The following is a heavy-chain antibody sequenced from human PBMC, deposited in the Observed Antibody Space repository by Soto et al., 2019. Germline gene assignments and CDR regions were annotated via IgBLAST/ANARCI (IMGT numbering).Heavy chain of an antibody. Sequence: QVQLVQSGAEVKKPGSSVKVSCKASGGTFSSYAISWVRQAPGQGLEWMGGIIPIFGTANYAQKFQGRVTITADESTSTADMELSSLRSEDTAVYYCASNADYYDSSDYYYYGMDVWGQGTTVTVSS. CDR3: ASNADYYDSSDYYYYGMDV. CDR1: GGTFSSYA. D-gene: IGHD3-22*01. V-gene: IGHV1-69*01. J-gene: IGHJ6*02. CDR2: IIPIFGTA.